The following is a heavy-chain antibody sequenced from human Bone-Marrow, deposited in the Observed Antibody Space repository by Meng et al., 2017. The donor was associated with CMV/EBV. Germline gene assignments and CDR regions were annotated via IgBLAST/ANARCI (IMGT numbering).Heavy chain of an antibody. CDR3: ARVGAPAAIDD. J-gene: IGHJ4*02. CDR2: IYSGGST. D-gene: IGHD2-2*01. V-gene: IGHV3-66*02. CDR1: GFTVSSNF. Sequence: GGSLRLSCAASGFTVSSNFMTWVRQVPGKGLEWVSLIYSGGSTYYADSVKGRFTISRDNSETTLYLQMNSLRTEDTAVYYCARVGAPAAIDDWGQGKLVTVSS.